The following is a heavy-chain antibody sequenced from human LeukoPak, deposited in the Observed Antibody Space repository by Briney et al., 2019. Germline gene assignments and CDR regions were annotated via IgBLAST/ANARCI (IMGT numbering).Heavy chain of an antibody. D-gene: IGHD3-9*01. CDR3: ARTDYDILTGYPPYNWFDP. J-gene: IGHJ5*02. CDR2: IYYSGST. V-gene: IGHV4-39*07. Sequence: PSETLSLTCTVSGGSISSSSYYWGWIRQPPGKGLEWIGSIYYSGSTYYNPPLKSRVTISVDTSKNQFSLKLSSVTAADTAVYYCARTDYDILTGYPPYNWFDPWGQGTLVTVSS. CDR1: GGSISSSSYY.